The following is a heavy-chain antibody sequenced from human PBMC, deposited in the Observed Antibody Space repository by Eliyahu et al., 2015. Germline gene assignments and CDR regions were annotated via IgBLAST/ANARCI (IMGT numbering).Heavy chain of an antibody. J-gene: IGHJ3*02. V-gene: IGHV4-30-2*01. CDR3: ARMYYDFWSGYYILGAFDI. CDR2: IYHSGST. Sequence: QLQLQESGSGLVKPSQTLSLTCAVSXGXIXXGXYSWSWIRQPPGKGLEGIGYIYHSGSTYYNPSLKSRVTISVDRSKNQFSLKLSSVTAADTAVYYCARMYYDFWSGYYILGAFDIWGQGTMVTVSS. CDR1: XGXIXXGXYS. D-gene: IGHD3-3*01.